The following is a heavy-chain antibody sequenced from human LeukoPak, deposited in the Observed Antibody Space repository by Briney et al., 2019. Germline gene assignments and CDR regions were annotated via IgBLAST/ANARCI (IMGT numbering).Heavy chain of an antibody. CDR1: GGSISSSNW. J-gene: IGHJ4*02. V-gene: IGHV4-4*02. CDR3: TAVAETEYYFGY. Sequence: SETLSLTCAVSGGSISSSNWWSWVRQPPGKGLEWIGEIYHSGSTNYNPSLKSRVTISVDKSKNQFSLRLSSVTAADTAVYYCTAVAETEYYFGYWGQGTLVTVSS. D-gene: IGHD6-19*01. CDR2: IYHSGST.